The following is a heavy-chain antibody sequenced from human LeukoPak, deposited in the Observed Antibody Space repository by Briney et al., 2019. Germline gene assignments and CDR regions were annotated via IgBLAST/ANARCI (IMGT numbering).Heavy chain of an antibody. CDR1: GFTFSGNG. Sequence: GGSLRLSCATPGFTFSGNGMSWVRQAPGEGLEYVAYIKREGGDRYYVDSVKGRFTISRDNTKNSLYLQMNSLRAEDTAVYYCARVAVAGIYFYYYMDVWGKGTTVTVSS. J-gene: IGHJ6*03. CDR2: IKREGGDR. D-gene: IGHD6-13*01. CDR3: ARVAVAGIYFYYYMDV. V-gene: IGHV3-7*01.